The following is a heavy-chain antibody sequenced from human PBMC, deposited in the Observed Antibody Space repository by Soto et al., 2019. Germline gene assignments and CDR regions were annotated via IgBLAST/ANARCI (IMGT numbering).Heavy chain of an antibody. D-gene: IGHD4-4*01. CDR2: LYWNDEE. V-gene: IGHV2-5*01. J-gene: IGHJ4*02. CDR3: AKRRAISNQLFLDH. Sequence: QIPLRESGPTLVKPTQTLTMSCTLSVFSINTGGVAVGSIRQPPGKAPYWLALLYWNDEELYSPSMRYRLLVTKDAAEHRVVLTTTHPDHSDTLTYYWAKRRAISNQLFLDHWGQVALLTVSS. CDR1: VFSINTGGVA.